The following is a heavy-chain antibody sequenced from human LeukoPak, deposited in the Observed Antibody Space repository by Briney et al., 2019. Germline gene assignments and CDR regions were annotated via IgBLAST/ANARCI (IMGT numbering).Heavy chain of an antibody. J-gene: IGHJ4*02. D-gene: IGHD5-12*01. CDR1: GDSVSSNSAA. CDR3: ARGGVGGLRLEAPFDY. Sequence: SQTLSLTCAISGDSVSSNSAAWNWIRQSPSRGLEWPGRTYYRSKWYNDYAVSVKSRITINPDTSKNQFSLQLNSVTPEDTAVYYCARGGVGGLRLEAPFDYWGQGTLVTVSS. V-gene: IGHV6-1*01. CDR2: TYYRSKWYN.